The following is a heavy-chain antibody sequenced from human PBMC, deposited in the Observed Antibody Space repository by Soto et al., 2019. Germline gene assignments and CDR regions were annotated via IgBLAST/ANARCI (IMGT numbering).Heavy chain of an antibody. D-gene: IGHD2-2*02. V-gene: IGHV1-2*02. J-gene: IGHJ4*02. CDR2: INPNSGGT. CDR3: ARVFECGTSCYRPEDY. Sequence: ASVKVSCKASGYTFTGYYMHWVRQAPGQGLEWMGWINPNSGGTNYAQKFQGRVTMTRDTSISTAYMELSRLRSDDTAVYYCARVFECGTSCYRPEDYWGQGTLVTVSS. CDR1: GYTFTGYY.